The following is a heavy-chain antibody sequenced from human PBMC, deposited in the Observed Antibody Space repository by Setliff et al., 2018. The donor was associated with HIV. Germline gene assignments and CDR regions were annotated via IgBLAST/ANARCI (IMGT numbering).Heavy chain of an antibody. CDR1: HGSIFGDY. CDR2: IDDSGNT. CDR3: ARDRYNSGWRAFDT. Sequence: SETLSLTCSVSHGSIFGDYWSWVRQSPGKGLEWIAWIDDSGNTNYNPSLKSRVTISVDTSNNQFSVKLSSVTAADTAMYYCARDRYNSGWRAFDTWGQGTMVTVSS. V-gene: IGHV4-59*12. J-gene: IGHJ3*02. D-gene: IGHD6-25*01.